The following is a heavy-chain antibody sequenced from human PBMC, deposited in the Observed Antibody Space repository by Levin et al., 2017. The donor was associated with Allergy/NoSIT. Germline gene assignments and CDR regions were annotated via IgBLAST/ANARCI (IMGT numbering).Heavy chain of an antibody. V-gene: IGHV3-11*01. CDR1: GFTFSDYY. Sequence: PGGSLRLSCAASGFTFSDYYMSWIRQAPGKGLEWISYISSGGTTTYYADSVKGRFTIYRDNVKNSLYLQMNSLRAEDTAVYYCAVYCSTSSCYEGSAEYFQHWGQGTLVTVSS. CDR3: AVYCSTSSCYEGSAEYFQH. CDR2: ISSGGTTT. J-gene: IGHJ1*01. D-gene: IGHD2-2*01.